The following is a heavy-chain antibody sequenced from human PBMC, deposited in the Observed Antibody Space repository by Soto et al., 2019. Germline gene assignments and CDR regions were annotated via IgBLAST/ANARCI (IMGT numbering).Heavy chain of an antibody. D-gene: IGHD3-3*01. CDR3: AKDKFMRFLEWFPDAFDI. CDR2: ISYDGSNK. Sequence: GGSLRLSCAASGFTFSSYGMHWVRQAPGKGLEWVAVISYDGSNKYYADSVKGRFTISRDNSKNTLYLQMNSLRAEDTAVYYCAKDKFMRFLEWFPDAFDIWGQGTMVTGSS. J-gene: IGHJ3*02. CDR1: GFTFSSYG. V-gene: IGHV3-30*18.